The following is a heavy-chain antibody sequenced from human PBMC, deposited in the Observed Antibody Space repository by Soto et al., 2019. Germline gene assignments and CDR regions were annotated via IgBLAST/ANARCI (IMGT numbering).Heavy chain of an antibody. Sequence: GGSLRLSCAASGFSFGIYALIWVRQAPGKGLEWVSTISGSDGKTFYADSVKGRFSISRDTSQSTLYLQMNSLRADDTAMYYCARWSYLDYWGQGTRVTVSS. V-gene: IGHV3-23*01. CDR3: ARWSYLDY. CDR1: GFSFGIYA. J-gene: IGHJ4*02. D-gene: IGHD3-3*01. CDR2: ISGSDGKT.